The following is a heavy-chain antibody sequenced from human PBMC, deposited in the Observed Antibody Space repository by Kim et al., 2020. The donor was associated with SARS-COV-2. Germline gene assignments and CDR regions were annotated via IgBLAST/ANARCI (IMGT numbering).Heavy chain of an antibody. V-gene: IGHV3-48*03. D-gene: IGHD6-6*01. CDR2: TI. J-gene: IGHJ4*02. CDR3: ARDKASSNDF. Sequence: TIYYADSVKGRFTISRDNGNNSLYLKMNSLRVEDTAVYYCARDKASSNDFWGQGTLVTVSS.